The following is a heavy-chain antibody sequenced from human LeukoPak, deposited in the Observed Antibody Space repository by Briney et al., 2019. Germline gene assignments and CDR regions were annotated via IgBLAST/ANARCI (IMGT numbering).Heavy chain of an antibody. D-gene: IGHD3-16*01. J-gene: IGHJ4*02. CDR1: GYTFTSYY. CDR2: INPSGGST. V-gene: IGHV1-46*01. CDR3: ARDVTYDYVWGSPSPYYFDY. Sequence: ASVKVSCKASGYTFTSYYMHWVRQAPGQGLEWMGIINPSGGSTSYAQKFQGRVTMTRDMSTSTVYMELSSLRSEDTAVYYCARDVTYDYVWGSPSPYYFDYWGQGTLVTVSS.